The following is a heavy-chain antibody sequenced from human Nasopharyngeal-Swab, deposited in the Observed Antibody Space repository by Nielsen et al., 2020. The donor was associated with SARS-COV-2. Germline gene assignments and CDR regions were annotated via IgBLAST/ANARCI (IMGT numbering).Heavy chain of an antibody. CDR3: AKALLHIVVVTAPGGY. Sequence: GGSLRLSCAASGFTFSSYAMSWVRQAPGKGLERVSAISGSGGSTYYADSVKGRFTISRDNSKNTLYLQMNSLRAEDTAVYYCAKALLHIVVVTAPGGYWGQGTLVTVSS. J-gene: IGHJ4*02. D-gene: IGHD2-21*02. CDR1: GFTFSSYA. V-gene: IGHV3-23*01. CDR2: ISGSGGST.